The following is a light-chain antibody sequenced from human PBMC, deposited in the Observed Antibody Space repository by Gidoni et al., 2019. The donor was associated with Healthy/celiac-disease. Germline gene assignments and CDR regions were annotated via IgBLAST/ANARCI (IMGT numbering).Light chain of an antibody. CDR2: DAS. V-gene: IGKV3-11*01. Sequence: EIVLTQSPATLSLSPGESATLSCRASQCVSSYLAWYQQKPGQAPRLLIYDASNRATGIPARFSGSGSGTDFTLTISSLEPEDFAVYYCQQRSNWPSTFGGGTKVEIK. CDR1: QCVSSY. J-gene: IGKJ4*01. CDR3: QQRSNWPST.